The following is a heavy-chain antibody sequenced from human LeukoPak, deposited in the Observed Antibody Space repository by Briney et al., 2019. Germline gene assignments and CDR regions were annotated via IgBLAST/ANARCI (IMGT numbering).Heavy chain of an antibody. D-gene: IGHD5-12*01. CDR3: AREGLPPRARAFDI. CDR2: INTNTGNP. Sequence: ASVKVSCKASGYTFTSYAMNWVRQAPGQGLEWMGWINTNTGNPTYAQGFTGRFVFSLDTSVSTAYLQISSLKAEDTAVYYCAREGLPPRARAFDIWGQGTMVTVSS. J-gene: IGHJ3*02. V-gene: IGHV7-4-1*02. CDR1: GYTFTSYA.